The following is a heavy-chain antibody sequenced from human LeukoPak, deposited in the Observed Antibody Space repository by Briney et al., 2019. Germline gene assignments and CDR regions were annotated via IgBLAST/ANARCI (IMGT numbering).Heavy chain of an antibody. D-gene: IGHD3-16*01. V-gene: IGHV1-58*02. Sequence: SVKVSCKASGFTFTSSAMQWVRQARGQRLEWIGWIVVGSGNTNYAQKFQERVTITRDMSTSTAYMELSSLRSEDTAVYYCAKGEYDYVWGSYSTENYFDYWGQGTLVTVSS. CDR3: AKGEYDYVWGSYSTENYFDY. CDR1: GFTFTSSA. J-gene: IGHJ4*02. CDR2: IVVGSGNT.